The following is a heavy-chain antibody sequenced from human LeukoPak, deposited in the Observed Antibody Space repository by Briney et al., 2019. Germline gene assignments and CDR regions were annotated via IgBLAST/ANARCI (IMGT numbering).Heavy chain of an antibody. CDR2: ISAYNGNT. CDR3: ASVNTYYYDSSGYYYARGYYFDY. CDR1: GYTFTSYG. Sequence: ASVKVSCKASGYTFTSYGISWVRQAPGQGLEWMGWISAYNGNTNYAQKLQGRVTMTTDTSTSTAYMELRSLRSDDTAVYYCASVNTYYYDSSGYYYARGYYFDYWGQGTLVTVSS. V-gene: IGHV1-18*01. D-gene: IGHD3-22*01. J-gene: IGHJ4*02.